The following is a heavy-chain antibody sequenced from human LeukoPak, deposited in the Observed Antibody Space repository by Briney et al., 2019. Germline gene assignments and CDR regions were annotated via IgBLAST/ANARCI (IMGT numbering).Heavy chain of an antibody. CDR1: GGSINNYY. D-gene: IGHD3-22*01. CDR3: ARATHYSASTGGPYMDV. J-gene: IGHJ6*03. Sequence: SETLSLTCTVSGGSINNYYWSWIRQPAGKGLEWIGRIYTRGSTNYNPSLKSRVTMSVDTSRNQFSLKLSSVTAADTAVYFCARATHYSASTGGPYMDVWGQGTTVTVSS. V-gene: IGHV4-4*07. CDR2: IYTRGST.